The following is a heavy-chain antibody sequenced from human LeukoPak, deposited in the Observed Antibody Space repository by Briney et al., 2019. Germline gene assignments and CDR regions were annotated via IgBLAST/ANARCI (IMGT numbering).Heavy chain of an antibody. CDR2: ITPVINTA. V-gene: IGHV1-69*08. CDR1: GGTFLSHT. D-gene: IGHD1-26*01. CDR3: ARVNLRGSNYNWFDP. Sequence: PEASVKVSCKTSGGTFLSHTFSWVRQAPGQGLEWMGKITPVINTANYAQTFQGRVSIYADKSTTTVYMDLSGLRPDDTAVYYCARVNLRGSNYNWFDPWGQGTLVTVAS. J-gene: IGHJ5*02.